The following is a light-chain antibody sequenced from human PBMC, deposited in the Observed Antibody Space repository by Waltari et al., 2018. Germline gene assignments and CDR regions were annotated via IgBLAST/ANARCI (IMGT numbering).Light chain of an antibody. CDR2: WAS. Sequence: DIVMTQSPDSLAVSLGERATINCKSSQTISYSSNNKNYLAWYQKKPGQPPRLLISWASSRESGVPDGFSGSGSGTDFTLTISSLQVEDVAIYYCQQYYSVPLTFGQGTKVGIK. V-gene: IGKV4-1*01. J-gene: IGKJ1*01. CDR3: QQYYSVPLT. CDR1: QTISYSSNNKNY.